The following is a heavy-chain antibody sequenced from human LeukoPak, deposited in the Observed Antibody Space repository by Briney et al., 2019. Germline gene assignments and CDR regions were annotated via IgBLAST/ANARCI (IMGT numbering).Heavy chain of an antibody. J-gene: IGHJ5*02. CDR3: ARAVEPGYSSGWDRGWFDP. CDR1: GGSISSSSFY. CDR2: MSYSGSS. D-gene: IGHD6-19*01. V-gene: IGHV4-39*07. Sequence: SETLSLTCTVSGGSISSSSFYWGWIRQPPGKGLEWIGSMSYSGSSYHNPSLKSRVTISVDTSKNQFSLKLSSVTAADTAVYYCARAVEPGYSSGWDRGWFDPWGQGTLVTVSS.